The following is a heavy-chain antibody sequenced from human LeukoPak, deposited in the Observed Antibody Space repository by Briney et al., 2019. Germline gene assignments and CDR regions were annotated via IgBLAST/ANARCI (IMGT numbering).Heavy chain of an antibody. J-gene: IGHJ4*02. CDR2: ISSTLTSSTI. Sequence: GGSLRLSCVASGFTFNIYSMNWVRQAPGKGLEWVSYISSTLTSSTIPTMYYTDSVKGRFTISRDNAKNSLYLQMNSLRAEDTAVYYCARGTMFPYYFDYWGQGTLVTVSS. CDR3: ARGTMFPYYFDY. D-gene: IGHD3-10*02. V-gene: IGHV3-48*04. CDR1: GFTFNIYS.